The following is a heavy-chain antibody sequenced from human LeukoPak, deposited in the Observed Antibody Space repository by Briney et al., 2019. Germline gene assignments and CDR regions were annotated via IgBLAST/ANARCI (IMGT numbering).Heavy chain of an antibody. D-gene: IGHD6-25*01. Sequence: GGSLRLSCAASGFTFSNAWMTWVRQAPGKGLEWVGRVKRKIDGETTDYAAAVKVRFAISRDDSKNTVYLQRNSLKTEDTALYYCTTYAAVYWGQGTLVTVSS. CDR3: TTYAAVY. V-gene: IGHV3-15*01. J-gene: IGHJ4*02. CDR2: VKRKIDGETT. CDR1: GFTFSNAW.